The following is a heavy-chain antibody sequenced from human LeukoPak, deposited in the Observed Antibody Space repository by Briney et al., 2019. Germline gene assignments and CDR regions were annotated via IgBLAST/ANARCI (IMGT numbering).Heavy chain of an antibody. CDR3: ANKWASGIDY. J-gene: IGHJ4*02. CDR2: ISGSSGST. D-gene: IGHD3-10*01. CDR1: GFTFSSYA. V-gene: IGHV3-23*01. Sequence: GGSLRLSCAASGFTFSSYAMTWVRQAPEKGLEWVSTISGSSGSTYYADSVKGRFTISRDNSKNTLFLQMNSLRAEGTAVYYCANKWASGIDYWGQGTLVAVSS.